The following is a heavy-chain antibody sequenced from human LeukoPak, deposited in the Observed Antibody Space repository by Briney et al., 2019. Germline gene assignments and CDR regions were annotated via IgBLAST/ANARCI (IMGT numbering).Heavy chain of an antibody. CDR3: ARDEETVAALNAFDL. D-gene: IGHD6-19*01. Sequence: GGSLRLSCAASALALISYSMDWFRQAPGKGLEWVASITSGSKYIFYADSVRGRSTISRDNAENSLFLHMKSLRADDTAVYYFARDEETVAALNAFDLWGQGTLVTVSS. CDR2: ITSGSKYI. J-gene: IGHJ4*02. V-gene: IGHV3-21*01. CDR1: ALALISYS.